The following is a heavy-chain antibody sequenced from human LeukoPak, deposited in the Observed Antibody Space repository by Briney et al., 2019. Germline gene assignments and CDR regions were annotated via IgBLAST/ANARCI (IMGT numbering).Heavy chain of an antibody. J-gene: IGHJ4*02. Sequence: GGTLRLSCAASGFTLSNYAMNWVRQAPGKGLEWVSYISSSGSTIYYADSVKGRFTISRDNAKNSLYLQMNSLRAEDTAVYYCARQYSGCDLWIMPPDYWGQGTLVTVSS. CDR3: ARQYSGCDLWIMPPDY. V-gene: IGHV3-48*03. CDR2: ISSSGSTI. CDR1: GFTLSNYA. D-gene: IGHD5-12*01.